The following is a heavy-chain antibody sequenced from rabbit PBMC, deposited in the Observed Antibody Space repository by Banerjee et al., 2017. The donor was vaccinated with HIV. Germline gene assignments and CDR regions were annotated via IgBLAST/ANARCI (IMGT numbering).Heavy chain of an antibody. Sequence: QSLEESGGDLVKPGASLTLTCKPSGFSFSGSYYMYWVRQAPGKGLEWIACIDAGSSGSTYYASWAKGRFTISKTSSTTVTLQMTSLTAADTATYFCARHTSGTGYAFNLWGPGTLVTVS. J-gene: IGHJ4*01. D-gene: IGHD1-1*01. CDR1: GFSFSGSYY. V-gene: IGHV1S40*01. CDR3: ARHTSGTGYAFNL. CDR2: IDAGSSGST.